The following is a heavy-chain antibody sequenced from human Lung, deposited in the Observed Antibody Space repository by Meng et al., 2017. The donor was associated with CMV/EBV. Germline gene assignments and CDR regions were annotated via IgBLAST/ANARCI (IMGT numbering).Heavy chain of an antibody. D-gene: IGHD6-19*01. CDR1: GGSISSSNW. CDR3: ASFPPPGKQWLVTDY. J-gene: IGHJ4*02. CDR2: IYHSGST. Sequence: QVQRRGAGPGRVKPSGTLALTCAVSGGSISSSNWWSWVRQPPGKGLEWIGEIYHSGSTNYNPSLKSRVTISVDKSKNQFSLKLSSVTAADTAVYYCASFPPPGKQWLVTDYWGQGTLVAVSS. V-gene: IGHV4-4*02.